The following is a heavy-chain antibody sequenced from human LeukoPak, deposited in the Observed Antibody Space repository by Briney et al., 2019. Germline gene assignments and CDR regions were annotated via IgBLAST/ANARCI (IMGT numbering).Heavy chain of an antibody. Sequence: PSETLSLTCAVYGGSFGGYYWSWIRQPPGKGLEWIGEINHSGSTNYNPSLKSRVTISVDTSKNQFSLKLSSVTAADTAVYYCARYDLCSSTSCYGGRYYFDYWGQGTLVTVSS. V-gene: IGHV4-34*01. CDR1: GGSFGGYY. J-gene: IGHJ4*02. D-gene: IGHD2-2*01. CDR3: ARYDLCSSTSCYGGRYYFDY. CDR2: INHSGST.